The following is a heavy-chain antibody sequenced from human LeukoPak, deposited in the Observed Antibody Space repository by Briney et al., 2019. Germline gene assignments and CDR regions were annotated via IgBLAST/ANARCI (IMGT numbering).Heavy chain of an antibody. J-gene: IGHJ6*02. CDR1: GGPFSGYY. D-gene: IGHD4-4*01. CDR3: ASTPHDYSNYPNYYYYGMDV. Sequence: SETLSLTCAVYGGPFSGYYWSWIRQPPGKGLEWIGEINHSGSTNYNPSLKSRVTISVDTSKNQFSLKLSSVTAADTAVYYCASTPHDYSNYPNYYYYGMDVWGQGTTVTVSS. V-gene: IGHV4-34*01. CDR2: INHSGST.